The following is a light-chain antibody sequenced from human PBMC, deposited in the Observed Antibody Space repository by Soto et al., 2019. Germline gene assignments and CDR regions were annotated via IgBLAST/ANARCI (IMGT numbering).Light chain of an antibody. J-gene: IGKJ5*01. V-gene: IGKV1-9*01. CDR1: QGIWNR. CDR2: AAS. CDR3: QQFTSYPIT. Sequence: DIQLTQSPSFLSASVGDRVTITCRASQGIWNRLAWHQQKPGKAPELLISAASTLRSGVPSRFSGSGSDTEFTLTISSLQPEDFATSYCQQFTSYPITFGQGTRLEIK.